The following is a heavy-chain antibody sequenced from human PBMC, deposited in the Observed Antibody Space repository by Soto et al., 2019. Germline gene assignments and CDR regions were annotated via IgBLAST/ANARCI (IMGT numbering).Heavy chain of an antibody. V-gene: IGHV3-9*01. D-gene: IGHD5-12*01. J-gene: IGHJ3*02. Sequence: GRSLRLSCAASGFTFDDYAMHWVRQAPGKGLEWVSGISWNSGSIGYADSVKGRFTISRDNAKNSLYLQMNSLRAEDTALYYCAKDSGYDAFDIWGQGTMVTVSS. CDR3: AKDSGYDAFDI. CDR2: ISWNSGSI. CDR1: GFTFDDYA.